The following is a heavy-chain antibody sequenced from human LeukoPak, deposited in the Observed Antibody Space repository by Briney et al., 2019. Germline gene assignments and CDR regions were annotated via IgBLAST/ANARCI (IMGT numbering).Heavy chain of an antibody. D-gene: IGHD1-26*01. V-gene: IGHV3-30*18. CDR2: ISFDGSNK. CDR3: AKDRWEPTRYFDY. Sequence: PGGSLRLSCAASGFIFSHYGMHWVRQAPGKGLEWVAVISFDGSNKYYADSVKGRFTISSDNSKNTLYLQMNSLRAEDTAVYYCAKDRWEPTRYFDYWGQGTLVTVSS. J-gene: IGHJ4*02. CDR1: GFIFSHYG.